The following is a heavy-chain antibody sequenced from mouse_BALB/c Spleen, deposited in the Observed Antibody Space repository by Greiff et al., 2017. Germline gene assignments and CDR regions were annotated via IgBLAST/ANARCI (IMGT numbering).Heavy chain of an antibody. Sequence: EVQGVESGGGLVKPGGSLKLSCAASGFTFSDYYMYWVRQTPEKRLEWVATISDGGSYTYYPDSVKGRFTISRDNAKNNLYLQMSSLKSEDTAMYYCARYSNYGYFDVWGAGTTVTVSS. CDR3: ARYSNYGYFDV. J-gene: IGHJ1*01. V-gene: IGHV5-4*02. CDR1: GFTFSDYY. CDR2: ISDGGSYT.